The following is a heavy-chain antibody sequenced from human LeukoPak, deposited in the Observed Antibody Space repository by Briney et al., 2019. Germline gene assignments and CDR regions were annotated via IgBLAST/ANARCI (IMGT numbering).Heavy chain of an antibody. CDR1: GFTVSSNY. V-gene: IGHV3-53*04. Sequence: GGSLRLSCAASGFTVSSNYMSWVRQAPGKGLEWVSTIYRGGSTYYADSVEGRLTISRHNSNNTLHLQMNSLRAEDTAVYYCGRGAYGSGSYYIGDAFDMWGQGTMVTVSS. D-gene: IGHD3-10*01. CDR2: IYRGGST. J-gene: IGHJ3*02. CDR3: GRGAYGSGSYYIGDAFDM.